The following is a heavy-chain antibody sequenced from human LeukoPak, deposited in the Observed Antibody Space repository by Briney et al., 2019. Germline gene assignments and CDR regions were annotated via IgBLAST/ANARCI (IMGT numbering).Heavy chain of an antibody. Sequence: ASVKVSCKVSGYTLTELSMHWVRQAPGKGLEWMGGFDPEDGETIYAQKFQGRVTMTEDTSTDTAYMELSSLRSEDTAVYYCATGGRYYDSSGYSLDAFDIWGQGTMVTVSS. J-gene: IGHJ3*02. D-gene: IGHD3-22*01. CDR3: ATGGRYYDSSGYSLDAFDI. CDR1: GYTLTELS. CDR2: FDPEDGET. V-gene: IGHV1-24*01.